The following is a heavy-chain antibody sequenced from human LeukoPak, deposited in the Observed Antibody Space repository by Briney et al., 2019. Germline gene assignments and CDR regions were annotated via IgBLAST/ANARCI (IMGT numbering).Heavy chain of an antibody. CDR3: TRGGTRVTGHAFDI. CDR1: GFTFTSFY. Sequence: GASVKVSCKASGFTFTSFYMHWVRQAPGQGLEWMGIINPTGKTTTYAQKVQGRVSMTRDTSTSTVYMELSSLRSEDTAMYYCTRGGTRVTGHAFDIWGQGTMVTVSS. CDR2: INPTGKTT. V-gene: IGHV1-46*03. D-gene: IGHD3-10*01. J-gene: IGHJ3*02.